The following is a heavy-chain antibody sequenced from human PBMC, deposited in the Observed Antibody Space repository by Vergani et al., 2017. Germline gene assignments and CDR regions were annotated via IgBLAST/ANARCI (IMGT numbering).Heavy chain of an antibody. Sequence: VQPVESGGGVVQTGASLRLSCVGSGFTFSDYAIHWVRQAPGGGLQWLAIISYTGNKIYYSDSVRGRLTISRDNSNNTVFLQMSSLTTDDTSLYYCVREYDFWSGYYKGFDYWVQGTLVTVSS. CDR1: GFTFSDYA. V-gene: IGHV3-30-3*01. CDR3: VREYDFWSGYYKGFDY. CDR2: ISYTGNKI. J-gene: IGHJ4*02. D-gene: IGHD3-3*01.